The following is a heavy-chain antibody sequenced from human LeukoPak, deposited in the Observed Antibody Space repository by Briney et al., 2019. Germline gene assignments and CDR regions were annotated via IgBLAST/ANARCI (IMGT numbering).Heavy chain of an antibody. CDR1: GGSISSYY. J-gene: IGHJ4*02. CDR2: IYYSGST. V-gene: IGHV4-59*12. Sequence: SETLSLTCTVSGGSISSYYWSWIRQPPGKGLEWIGYIYYSGSTNYNPSLKSRVTISVDTSRNQFSLKLSSVTAADTAVYHCARVGSYAREYWGQGTLVTVSS. CDR3: ARVGSYAREY. D-gene: IGHD1-26*01.